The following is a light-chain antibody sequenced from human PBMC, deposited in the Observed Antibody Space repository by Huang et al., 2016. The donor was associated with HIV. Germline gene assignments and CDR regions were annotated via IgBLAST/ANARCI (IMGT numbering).Light chain of an antibody. CDR3: QQYNNWPIT. CDR1: QRVNNN. V-gene: IGKV3-15*01. J-gene: IGKJ3*01. Sequence: VMTQSPATLSVSPGERATLSCRASQRVNNNLAWFQQNPGQAPRLLIYGASTRATGNPARFSGSGSGTECTLTISSLQSEDLAVYYCQQYNNWPITFGPGTKVDVK. CDR2: GAS.